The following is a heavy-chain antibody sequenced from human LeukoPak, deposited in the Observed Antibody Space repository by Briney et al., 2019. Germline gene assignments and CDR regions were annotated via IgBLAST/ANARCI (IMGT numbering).Heavy chain of an antibody. D-gene: IGHD3-3*01. CDR3: ARSGYSNFDY. V-gene: IGHV3-48*01. Sequence: GGSLRLSCAASGFTFSTYNMDWVRQAPGKGLEWVSYISSGSGTIFYVDSVRGRFTISRDNAKNSLYLQMNSLRAEDTAVYYCARSGYSNFDYWGQGTLVTVSS. J-gene: IGHJ4*02. CDR1: GFTFSTYN. CDR2: ISSGSGTI.